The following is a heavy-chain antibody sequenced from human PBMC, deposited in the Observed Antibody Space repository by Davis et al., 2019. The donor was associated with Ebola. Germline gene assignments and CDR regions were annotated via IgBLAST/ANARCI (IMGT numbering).Heavy chain of an antibody. D-gene: IGHD6-13*01. CDR3: ARGPSTGNSFGY. CDR1: GFTVSTSY. Sequence: GESLKISCAASGFTVSTSYMTWVRQAPEKGLEWVSVIYTSGRTFYADSVKGRFTISRDNSKNTLYLQLHSLRADDTAVYYCARGPSTGNSFGYWGQGTLVTVSS. V-gene: IGHV3-53*01. J-gene: IGHJ4*02. CDR2: IYTSGRT.